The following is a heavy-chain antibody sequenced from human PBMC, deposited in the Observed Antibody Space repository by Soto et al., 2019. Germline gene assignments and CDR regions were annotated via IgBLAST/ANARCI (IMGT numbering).Heavy chain of an antibody. V-gene: IGHV3-15*01. CDR2: IKSKTDGGAT. Sequence: PGGSLRLSCVASGFTFSNAWMSWVRQAPGKGLEWVGRIKSKTDGGATDFAAPAKGRFTISRDDSKSTLYLQMNSLITEDTAIYYCTTTPPSGDVWGKGTTVTAPQ. J-gene: IGHJ6*04. D-gene: IGHD3-10*01. CDR3: TTTPPSGDV. CDR1: GFTFSNAW.